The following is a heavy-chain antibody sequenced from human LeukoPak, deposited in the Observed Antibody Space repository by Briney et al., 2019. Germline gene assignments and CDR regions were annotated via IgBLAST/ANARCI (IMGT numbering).Heavy chain of an antibody. CDR1: GGSISSGGYY. V-gene: IGHV4-31*03. CDR2: IYYSGST. Sequence: SQTLSLTCTVSGGSISSGGYYWSWIRQHPGKGLEWIVYIYYSGSTYYNPSLKSRVTISVDTSKNQFSLKLSSVTAADTAVYYCARGEYYYGSGSYSHWGQGTLVTVSS. D-gene: IGHD3-10*01. CDR3: ARGEYYYGSGSYSH. J-gene: IGHJ4*02.